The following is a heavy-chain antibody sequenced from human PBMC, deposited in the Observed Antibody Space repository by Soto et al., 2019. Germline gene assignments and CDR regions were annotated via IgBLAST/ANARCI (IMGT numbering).Heavy chain of an antibody. CDR1: GASVSSGNHY. V-gene: IGHV4-61*01. D-gene: IGHD6-19*01. Sequence: PAETMSLTCTVSGASVSSGNHYWGWIRQSPGKGLEYIGNIYHSGITNYNPSLKSRVTISADTSRNQFSLKVSSVTAADTAVYYCARGWDANSWGQGTLVTVSS. J-gene: IGHJ4*02. CDR3: ARGWDANS. CDR2: IYHSGIT.